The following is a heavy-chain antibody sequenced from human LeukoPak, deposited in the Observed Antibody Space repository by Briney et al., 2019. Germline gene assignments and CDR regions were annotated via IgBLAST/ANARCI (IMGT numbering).Heavy chain of an antibody. CDR3: ARDRRLILGVTRDFDY. V-gene: IGHV3-7*04. Sequence: GGSLRLSCAASGFSFSSYSMSWVRQAPGKGLEWVANIKQDGSEKYYVDSVKGRFTISRDNAKNSLYLQMDSLRVEDTALYYCARDRRLILGVTRDFDYWGQGALVTVSS. J-gene: IGHJ4*02. D-gene: IGHD1-26*01. CDR2: IKQDGSEK. CDR1: GFSFSSYS.